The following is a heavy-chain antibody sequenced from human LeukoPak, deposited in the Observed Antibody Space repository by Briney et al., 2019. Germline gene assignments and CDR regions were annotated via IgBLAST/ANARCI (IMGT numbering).Heavy chain of an antibody. D-gene: IGHD5-12*01. Sequence: ASVKVSCKASGYTFTGFYMHWVRQAPGQGLEWMTWINPNSGGTNSAQKFQARVTVTRDTSISTAYMELSRLTSDDTAMYYCARAYTGYEASDYWGQGTLVTVSS. CDR2: INPNSGGT. CDR3: ARAYTGYEASDY. V-gene: IGHV1-2*02. CDR1: GYTFTGFY. J-gene: IGHJ4*02.